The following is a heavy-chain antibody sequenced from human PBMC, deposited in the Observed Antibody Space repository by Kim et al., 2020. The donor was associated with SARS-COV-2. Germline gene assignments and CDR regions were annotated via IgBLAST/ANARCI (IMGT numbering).Heavy chain of an antibody. CDR1: GGSISSYY. Sequence: SETLSLTCTVSGGSISSYYWSWIRQPPGKGLEWIGYIYYSGSTNYNPSLKSRVTISVDTSKNQFSLKLSSVTAADTAVYYCAREMVYYDILTGYYRGAFDIWGQGTMVTVSS. D-gene: IGHD3-9*01. CDR2: IYYSGST. V-gene: IGHV4-59*01. J-gene: IGHJ3*02. CDR3: AREMVYYDILTGYYRGAFDI.